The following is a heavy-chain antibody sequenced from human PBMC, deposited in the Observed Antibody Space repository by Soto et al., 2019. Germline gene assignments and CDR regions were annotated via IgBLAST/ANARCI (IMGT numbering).Heavy chain of an antibody. CDR1: GYTFTSYG. D-gene: IGHD3-22*01. J-gene: IGHJ1*01. CDR2: ISAYNGNT. Sequence: QVQLVQSGAEVKKPGASVKVSCKASGYTFTSYGISWVRQAPGQGLEWMGWISAYNGNTNYAQKLQGRVTMTTDTSTSTAYMELRSLRSDDTAVYYCARVKLYYYDSSGYQPEYFQHWGQGTLVTVSS. V-gene: IGHV1-18*01. CDR3: ARVKLYYYDSSGYQPEYFQH.